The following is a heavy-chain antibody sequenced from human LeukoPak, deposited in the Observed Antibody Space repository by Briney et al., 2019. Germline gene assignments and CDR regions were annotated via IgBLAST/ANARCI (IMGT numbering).Heavy chain of an antibody. CDR2: INPSGGSI. J-gene: IGHJ4*02. CDR3: ARDLDSSDPVYYFDY. CDR1: GYTFTSYY. Sequence: ASVKVSCKASGYTFTSYYMHWVRQAPGQGLEWMGIINPSGGSISYAQKFQGRVTMTRDTSTSTVYMELSSLRSEDTAVYYCARDLDSSDPVYYFDYWGQGTLVTVSS. D-gene: IGHD3-22*01. V-gene: IGHV1-46*01.